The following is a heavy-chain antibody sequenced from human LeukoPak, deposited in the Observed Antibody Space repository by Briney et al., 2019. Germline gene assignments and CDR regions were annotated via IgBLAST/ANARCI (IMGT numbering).Heavy chain of an antibody. V-gene: IGHV3-7*01. J-gene: IGHJ4*02. D-gene: IGHD2-15*01. CDR3: ARESGGTYSVNY. Sequence: PGGSLRLSCAASGFIFTNYFMSWVRQAPGKGLEWVANIKQDGSEKYYVDSVKGRFTISRDNAKNSLYLQMNSLRAEDTAVYYCARESGGTYSVNYWGQGTLVTVSS. CDR2: IKQDGSEK. CDR1: GFIFTNYF.